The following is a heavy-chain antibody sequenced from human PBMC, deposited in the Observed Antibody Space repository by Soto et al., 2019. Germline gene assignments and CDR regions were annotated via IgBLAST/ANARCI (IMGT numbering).Heavy chain of an antibody. Sequence: PGGSLRLSCAASGFTFSSFAMSWVRQAPGKGLEWVSAISGSDNSTYYADSVKGRFTISRDNSKNTLYLQMSSLRADDTAVYYCTTDLWRIAVVVGSTGYFNPWGQGTPVTVSS. D-gene: IGHD2-15*01. V-gene: IGHV3-23*01. CDR3: TTDLWRIAVVVGSTGYFNP. CDR1: GFTFSSFA. CDR2: ISGSDNST. J-gene: IGHJ5*02.